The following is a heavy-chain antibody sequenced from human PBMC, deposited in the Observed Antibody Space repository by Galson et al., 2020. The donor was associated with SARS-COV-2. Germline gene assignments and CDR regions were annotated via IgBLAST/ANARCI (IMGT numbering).Heavy chain of an antibody. CDR3: AVEGDSDYDYVIGY. J-gene: IGHJ4*02. CDR1: GYTFINYD. Sequence: ASVKVSCKTSGYTFINYDINWVRQATGHALEWMGWMNPDSGNTGYAQKFQGRVTMTRNTSIGTAYMELSSPRSEDTAVYYCAVEGDSDYDYVIGYCGQGSLVTVSS. V-gene: IGHV1-8*01. D-gene: IGHD5-12*01. CDR2: MNPDSGNT.